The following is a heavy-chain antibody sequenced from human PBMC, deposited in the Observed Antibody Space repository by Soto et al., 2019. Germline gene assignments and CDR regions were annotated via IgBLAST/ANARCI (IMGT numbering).Heavy chain of an antibody. CDR2: IIPILGIA. J-gene: IGHJ4*02. V-gene: IGHV1-69*02. CDR1: GGTFSSYT. CDR3: ASNARDCTSTSCDVSPTAVGDY. Sequence: QVQLVQSGAEVKKPGSSVKVSCKASGGTFSSYTISWVRQAPGQGLEWMGRIIPILGIANYAQNFQGRVTITVDKSTSTAYMDLSSLRPEDTAVYYCASNARDCTSTSCDVSPTAVGDYWGQGTLVTVSS. D-gene: IGHD2-2*01.